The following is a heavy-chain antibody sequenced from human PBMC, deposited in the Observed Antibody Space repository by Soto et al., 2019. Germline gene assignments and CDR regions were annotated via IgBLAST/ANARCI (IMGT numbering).Heavy chain of an antibody. CDR2: ISYDGSNK. J-gene: IGHJ4*02. V-gene: IGHV3-30*18. D-gene: IGHD6-13*01. Sequence: QVQLVESGGGVVQPGRSLRLSCAASGFTFSSYGMRWVRQAPGKGLEWVAVISYDGSNKYYADSVKGRFTISRDNSKNTLYLQMNSLRAEDTAVYYCAKERGYSSSWNYFDYWGQGTLVTVSS. CDR1: GFTFSSYG. CDR3: AKERGYSSSWNYFDY.